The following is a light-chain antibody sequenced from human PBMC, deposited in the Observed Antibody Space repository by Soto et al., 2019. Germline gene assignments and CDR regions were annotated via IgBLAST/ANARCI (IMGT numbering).Light chain of an antibody. J-gene: IGKJ3*01. CDR1: QGVGGW. Sequence: IQMTQSPSSVSASVGDRVTMTCRASQGVGGWLAWYQQKPGKVPKLLIYATSSLHSGVPSRFSGSGSGTDFTLSISSLQAEDFAAYYCLQTRRLPLSYGPRNKVDI. CDR2: ATS. V-gene: IGKV1-12*01. CDR3: LQTRRLPLS.